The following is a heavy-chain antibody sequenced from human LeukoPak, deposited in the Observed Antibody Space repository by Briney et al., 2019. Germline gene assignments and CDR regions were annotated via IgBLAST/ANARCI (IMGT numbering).Heavy chain of an antibody. CDR2: MNPNSGNT. Sequence: ASVKVSCKASGYTFTSYDINWVRQATGQGLEWMGWMNPNSGNTGYAQTFQGRVTMTRNTSISTAYMELSSQSSDDTPVYYCARGGVGATTYVLFDPWGKGALVTVSS. CDR3: ARGGVGATTYVLFDP. D-gene: IGHD1-26*01. J-gene: IGHJ5*02. CDR1: GYTFTSYD. V-gene: IGHV1-8*01.